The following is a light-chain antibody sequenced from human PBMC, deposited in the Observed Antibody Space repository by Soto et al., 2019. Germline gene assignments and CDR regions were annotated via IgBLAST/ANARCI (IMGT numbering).Light chain of an antibody. CDR2: GAS. Sequence: EIVLTQSPGTLSLSPGERATLSCRASQSVSSSLAWYQQKTGQAPRLLISGASSRATGIPDRFSGSGSETDFTLTVTRLEPEDFAVYYCQQYAESPLTFGGGTKVEIK. J-gene: IGKJ4*01. CDR3: QQYAESPLT. CDR1: QSVSSS. V-gene: IGKV3-20*01.